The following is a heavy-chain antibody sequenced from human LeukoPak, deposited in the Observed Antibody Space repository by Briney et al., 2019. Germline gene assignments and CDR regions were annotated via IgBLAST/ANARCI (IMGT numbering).Heavy chain of an antibody. D-gene: IGHD3-22*01. V-gene: IGHV1-2*02. CDR2: INPNSGGT. CDR1: VYTFTGYY. CDR3: ARGGYDDSSGFDN. J-gene: IGHJ4*02. Sequence: ASVEVSFKASVYTFTGYYLHGVRQAPGQGLEWMGCINPNSGGTKYGQKFQGRVTMTRDTSISTAHMELTGLGSDDTAVYYCARGGYDDSSGFDNWGQGTLVTVSS.